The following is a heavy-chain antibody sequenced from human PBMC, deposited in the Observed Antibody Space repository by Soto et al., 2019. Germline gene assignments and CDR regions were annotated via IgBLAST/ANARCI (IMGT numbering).Heavy chain of an antibody. V-gene: IGHV1-46*01. CDR1: GFICTDWF. CDR2: INTSGGNS. CDR3: AKEGAIPGEVDA. D-gene: IGHD2-21*01. J-gene: IGHJ1*01. Sequence: HLAQSGPEVKRPGASVKISCKASGFICTDWFMHWVRQAPGQGPEWLGIINTSGGNSIYSQKFQDRVTMTRDTSTSTLYVELSSLTSADTAVYYCAKEGAIPGEVDAWGQGTLVTVSS.